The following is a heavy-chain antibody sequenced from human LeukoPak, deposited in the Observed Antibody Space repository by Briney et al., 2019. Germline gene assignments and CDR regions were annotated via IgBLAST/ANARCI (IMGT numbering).Heavy chain of an antibody. V-gene: IGHV1-69*13. CDR3: ARAENYDILTGRPFYYYYYGMDV. CDR1: GGTFSSYA. CDR2: IIPIFGTA. Sequence: GASVKVSCKASGGTFSSYAISWVRQAPGQGLEWMGGIIPIFGTANYAQKFQGRVTITADESTSTAYMGLSSLRSEDTAVYYCARAENYDILTGRPFYYYYYGMDVWGQGTTVTVSS. D-gene: IGHD3-9*01. J-gene: IGHJ6*02.